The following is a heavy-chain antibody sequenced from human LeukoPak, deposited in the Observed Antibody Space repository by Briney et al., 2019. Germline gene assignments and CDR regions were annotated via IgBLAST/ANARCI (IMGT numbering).Heavy chain of an antibody. CDR2: IYYGGSI. J-gene: IGHJ3*02. CDR1: GGSINYYY. D-gene: IGHD4-17*01. V-gene: IGHV4-59*04. Sequence: PSETLSLTCTVSGGSINYYYWMWIRQPPGKGLEWIGHIYYGGSIYYNPSLKSRVTMSVDTSKNQFSLKLSSVTAVDTAVYYCARKATTGPTKAAFDIWGQGTMVTVSS. CDR3: ARKATTGPTKAAFDI.